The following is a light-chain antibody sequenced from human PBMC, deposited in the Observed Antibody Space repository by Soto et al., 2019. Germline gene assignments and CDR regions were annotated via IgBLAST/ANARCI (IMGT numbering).Light chain of an antibody. CDR1: ESISSSY. J-gene: IGKJ1*01. V-gene: IGKV3-20*01. CDR3: QQYGRSPPWT. Sequence: EIVLTQSPGTLSLSPGERATLSCRATESISSSYLAWYQQKPGQAPRLLIYGASSRATGIPDRFSGSGSGTAFTLTISRLEPEDFAVYYCQQYGRSPPWTFGQGTKVGIK. CDR2: GAS.